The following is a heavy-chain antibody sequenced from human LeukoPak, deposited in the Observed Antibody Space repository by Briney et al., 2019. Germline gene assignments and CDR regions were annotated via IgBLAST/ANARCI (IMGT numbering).Heavy chain of an antibody. V-gene: IGHV4-34*01. D-gene: IGHD4-17*01. CDR2: INHSGST. Sequence: SETLSLTCAVYGGSFSGYYWSWIRQPPGKGLEWIGEINHSGSTNYNPSLKSRVTISVDTSKNQFSLKLSSVTAADTAVYYCARGWGDYVFDYWGRGTLVTVSS. J-gene: IGHJ4*02. CDR1: GGSFSGYY. CDR3: ARGWGDYVFDY.